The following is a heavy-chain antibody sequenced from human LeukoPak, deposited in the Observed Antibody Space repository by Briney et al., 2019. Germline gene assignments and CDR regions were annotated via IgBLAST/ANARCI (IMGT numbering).Heavy chain of an antibody. CDR3: ARDLVSPFAHYYYGMDV. CDR1: GFTFSSYS. V-gene: IGHV3-21*01. D-gene: IGHD6-6*01. CDR2: ISSSSSYI. Sequence: PGGSLRLSCAASGFTFSSYSMNWVRQAREKGLEWVSTISSSSSYIYYADSEEGRFTISRDNAKNSLYLQMNSVRAEDTAVYYCARDLVSPFAHYYYGMDVWGQGTTVTVSS. J-gene: IGHJ6*02.